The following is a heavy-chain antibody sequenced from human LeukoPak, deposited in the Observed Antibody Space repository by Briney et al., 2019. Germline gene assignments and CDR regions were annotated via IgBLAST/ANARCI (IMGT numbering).Heavy chain of an antibody. D-gene: IGHD1-7*01. CDR3: ARDFGINYADYYYYYMDV. Sequence: ASVTVSFMSSVYTFTNYWMHWVRQAPGQGGGGLGVINPNGGRTTYTQNFQGRVTMTRDTSTTTVYMELSRLRSEDTAVYYCARDFGINYADYYYYYMDVWGKGTTVTVSS. CDR2: INPNGGRT. CDR1: VYTFTNYW. V-gene: IGHV1-46*01. J-gene: IGHJ6*03.